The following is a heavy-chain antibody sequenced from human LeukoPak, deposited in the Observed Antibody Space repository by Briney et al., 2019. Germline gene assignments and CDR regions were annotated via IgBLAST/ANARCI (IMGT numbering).Heavy chain of an antibody. CDR2: ISSSSSYI. J-gene: IGHJ4*02. D-gene: IGHD3-22*01. CDR1: GFTFSSYI. CDR3: ARFSSGAAQY. V-gene: IGHV3-21*01. Sequence: GGSVRLSCAASGFTFSSYIMNWVRQAPGKGLEWVSSISSSSSYIYYADSVEGRFTISRDNAKNSLYLQMNSLRAEDTAVYYCARFSSGAAQYWGQGTLVTVSS.